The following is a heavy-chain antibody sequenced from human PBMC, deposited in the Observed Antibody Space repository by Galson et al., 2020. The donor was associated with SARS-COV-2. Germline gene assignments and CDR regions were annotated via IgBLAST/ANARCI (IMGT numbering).Heavy chain of an antibody. CDR1: GFTVSGSY. CDR3: ARKTCAGACFSGYYFDY. J-gene: IGHJ4*02. Sequence: SCAASGFTVSGSYMTWVRQAPGKGLEWVSVLYTYRTTYYADSVKGRFTISRDNSKNTLYLQMNSLRVEDTALYYCARKTCAGACFSGYYFDYWGQGALVTVSP. V-gene: IGHV3-53*01. D-gene: IGHD2-21*01. CDR2: LYTYRTT.